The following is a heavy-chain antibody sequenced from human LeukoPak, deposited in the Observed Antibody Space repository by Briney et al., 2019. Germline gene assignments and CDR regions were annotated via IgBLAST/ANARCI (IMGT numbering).Heavy chain of an antibody. J-gene: IGHJ3*02. CDR2: ISGSGGST. D-gene: IGHD3-3*01. V-gene: IGHV3-23*01. Sequence: GGSLRLSCAGFTFSSYAMSWVRQAPGKGLEWVSAISGSGGSTYYADSVKGRFTISRDNSKNTLYLQMNSLRAEDTAVYYCAKTYYDFWSPDAFDIWGQGTMVTVSS. CDR3: AKTYYDFWSPDAFDI. CDR1: GFTFSSYA.